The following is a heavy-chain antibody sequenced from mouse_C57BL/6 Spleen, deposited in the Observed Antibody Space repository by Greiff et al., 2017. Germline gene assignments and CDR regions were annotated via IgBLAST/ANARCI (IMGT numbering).Heavy chain of an antibody. V-gene: IGHV3-4*01. CDR2: ISYSGST. CDR3: ARSNDYDGFDY. CDR1: GYSITNGNHW. Sequence: DVKLQESGPALVKPSQTVSLTCTVTGYSITNGNHWWNWIRQVSGSKLVWKGYISYSGSTYSNPSLKSRISITRDTSKNQLFLLLNSVTTEDIATYYCARSNDYDGFDYWGQGTTLTVSS. J-gene: IGHJ2*01. D-gene: IGHD2-4*01.